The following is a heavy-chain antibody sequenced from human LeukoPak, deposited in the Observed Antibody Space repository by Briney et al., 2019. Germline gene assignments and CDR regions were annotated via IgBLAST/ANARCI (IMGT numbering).Heavy chain of an antibody. CDR3: ARGRLWGGVFDY. J-gene: IGHJ4*02. CDR1: GGSFSGCY. Sequence: SETLSLTCAVYGGSFSGCYGSWIRQPPGKGLEWIGEINHSGSTNYNPSLKSRVTISVDTSKNQFSLKLSSVTAADTAVYYCARGRLWGGVFDYWGQGTLVTVSS. V-gene: IGHV4-34*01. D-gene: IGHD3-10*01. CDR2: INHSGST.